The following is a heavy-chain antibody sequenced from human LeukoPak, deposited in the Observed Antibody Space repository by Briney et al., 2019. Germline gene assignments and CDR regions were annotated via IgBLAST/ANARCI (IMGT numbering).Heavy chain of an antibody. J-gene: IGHJ5*02. V-gene: IGHV4-31*03. Sequence: SETLSLTCTVSGGSISGGGYYWSWIRQHPGKGLEWIGYIYYSGSTYYNPSLKSRVTISVDTSKNQFSLKLSSVTAADTAVYYCARREHGDYGWFDPWGQGTLVTVSS. CDR3: ARREHGDYGWFDP. CDR1: GGSISGGGYY. D-gene: IGHD4-17*01. CDR2: IYYSGST.